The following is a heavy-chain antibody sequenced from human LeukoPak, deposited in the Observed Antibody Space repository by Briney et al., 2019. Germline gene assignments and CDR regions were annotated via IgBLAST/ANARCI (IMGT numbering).Heavy chain of an antibody. CDR2: ISYDGSNK. V-gene: IGHV3-30*04. Sequence: PGGSLRLSCAASGFTFSSYAMSWVRQAPGKGLEWVAVISYDGSNKYYADSVKGRFTISRDNSKNTLYLQMNSLRAEDTAVYYCARGVGGWYNWFDPWGQGTLVTVSS. J-gene: IGHJ5*02. D-gene: IGHD6-19*01. CDR3: ARGVGGWYNWFDP. CDR1: GFTFSSYA.